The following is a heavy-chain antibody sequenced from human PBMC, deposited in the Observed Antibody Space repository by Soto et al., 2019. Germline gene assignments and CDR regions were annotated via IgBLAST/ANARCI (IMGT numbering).Heavy chain of an antibody. CDR1: GGSISSSSYY. D-gene: IGHD6-19*01. CDR3: ARQISAVAEYFDY. Sequence: PSETLSLTCTVSGGSISSSSYYWGWIRQPPGKGLEWIGSIYYSGSTYYNPSLKSRVTISVDTSKNQFSLKLSSVTAADTAVYYCARQISAVAEYFDYWGQGTLVTVSS. V-gene: IGHV4-39*01. J-gene: IGHJ4*02. CDR2: IYYSGST.